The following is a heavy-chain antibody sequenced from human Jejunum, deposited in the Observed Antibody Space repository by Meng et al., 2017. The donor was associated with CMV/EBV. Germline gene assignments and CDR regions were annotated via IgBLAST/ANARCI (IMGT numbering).Heavy chain of an antibody. CDR3: ARSNSYWYFDL. CDR2: ISGSSSYI. CDR1: EFTFSTYG. D-gene: IGHD2/OR15-2a*01. J-gene: IGHJ2*01. V-gene: IGHV3-21*01. Sequence: SCTASEFTFSTYGMVWVRQAPGKGLEWVSSISGSSSYIYYADSVKSRFTISRDNAKNSLYLQMNSLTAEDTAVYYCARSNSYWYFDLWGRGTLVTVSS.